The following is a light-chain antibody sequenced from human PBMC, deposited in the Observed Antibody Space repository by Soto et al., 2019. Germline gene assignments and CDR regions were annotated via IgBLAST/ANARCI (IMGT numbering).Light chain of an antibody. V-gene: IGKV1-5*01. CDR2: DAS. J-gene: IGKJ1*01. CDR1: QSISSW. CDR3: QQYNSYPWT. Sequence: DIQMTQSPSTLSASVGDRVTITCRASQSISSWLAWYQQKPGKAPKLLIYDASSLESGVPSRFSGSGSGTEFSLAISSVQPDDFATYYCQQYNSYPWTFGQGTKVETK.